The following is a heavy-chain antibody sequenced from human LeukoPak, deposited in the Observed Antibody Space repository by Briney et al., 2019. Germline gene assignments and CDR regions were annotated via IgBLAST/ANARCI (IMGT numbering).Heavy chain of an antibody. V-gene: IGHV3-74*01. J-gene: IGHJ3*02. CDR1: GFTLSSYW. CDR3: ARETLINVDAFDI. CDR2: INSDGSST. D-gene: IGHD3-16*01. Sequence: GRSLRLSCAASGFTLSSYWMHWVRPAPGKGLVWVSRINSDGSSTEYADSVKGRFTISRDNAKYTRYLQMNSLRAEVTAVYYCARETLINVDAFDIWGQGTMVTVSS.